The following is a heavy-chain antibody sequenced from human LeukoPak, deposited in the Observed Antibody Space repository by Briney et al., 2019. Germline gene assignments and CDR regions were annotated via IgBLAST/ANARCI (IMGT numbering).Heavy chain of an antibody. CDR3: AKDTRYDYYFDY. CDR1: GFTFSSYG. Sequence: HPGRSLRLSCAASGFTFSSYGMHWVRQAPGKGLEWVAVISYDGSNKYYADSVKGRFTISRDNSKNTLYLQMNSLRAEDTAVYYCAKDTRYDYYFDYWGQGTLVTVSS. D-gene: IGHD5-12*01. CDR2: ISYDGSNK. V-gene: IGHV3-30*18. J-gene: IGHJ4*02.